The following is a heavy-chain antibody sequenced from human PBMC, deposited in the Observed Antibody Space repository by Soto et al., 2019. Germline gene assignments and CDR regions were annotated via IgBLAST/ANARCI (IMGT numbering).Heavy chain of an antibody. V-gene: IGHV3-30*18. D-gene: IGHD2-21*02. CDR2: ISYDESQK. J-gene: IGHJ6*02. CDR3: TKQKGDSRTYNGTDV. CDR1: GFSFSSYG. Sequence: GGSLRLSCAASGFSFSSYGMHWVRQAPGKGLEWVTFISYDESQKRYADSVKGRFTISRDNFKNTLYLQMNSLRAQDTAVYYCTKQKGDSRTYNGTDVWGQGTTVTVSS.